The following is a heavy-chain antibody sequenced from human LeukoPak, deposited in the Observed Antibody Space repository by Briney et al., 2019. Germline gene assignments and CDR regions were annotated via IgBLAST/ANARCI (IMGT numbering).Heavy chain of an antibody. CDR1: GYTFTSYY. Sequence: ASVKVSCKASGYTFTSYYMHWVRQAPGQGLEWMGKINPSGGSTSYAQKFQGRVTMTRDMSTSTVYMELSSLRSEDTAVYYCARDNSVGDIAWWFDPWGQGTLITVSS. CDR3: ARDNSVGDIAWWFDP. D-gene: IGHD3-16*02. V-gene: IGHV1-46*01. CDR2: INPSGGST. J-gene: IGHJ5*02.